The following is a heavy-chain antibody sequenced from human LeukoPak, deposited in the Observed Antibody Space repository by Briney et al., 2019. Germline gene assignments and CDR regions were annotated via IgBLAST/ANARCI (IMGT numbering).Heavy chain of an antibody. D-gene: IGHD2/OR15-2a*01. V-gene: IGHV1-2*02. CDR3: ARDLNMSYDY. Sequence: GASVQVSCKASGFSVKNYYMHWVRQAPGQGLEWMGWINPISGATNYAQKFQGRVAMTRDTSTNTAYMELSRLRSDDTAVYYCARDLNMSYDYWGQGTLVTVSS. J-gene: IGHJ4*02. CDR1: GFSVKNYY. CDR2: INPISGAT.